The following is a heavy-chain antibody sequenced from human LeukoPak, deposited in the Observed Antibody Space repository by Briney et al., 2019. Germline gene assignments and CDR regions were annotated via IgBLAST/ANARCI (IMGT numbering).Heavy chain of an antibody. CDR2: IYYSGST. Sequence: SQTLSLTCTVSGGSISSAGYYWSWNRQHPGKGLEWIGYIYYSGSTYYNPSLKSRVTISVHTSKNQFSLKLSSVTAADTAVYYCASTGPYYYDTSVSSWCWWGQGTLVTVSS. CDR1: GGSISSAGYY. V-gene: IGHV4-31*03. D-gene: IGHD3-22*01. J-gene: IGHJ4*02. CDR3: ASTGPYYYDTSVSSWCW.